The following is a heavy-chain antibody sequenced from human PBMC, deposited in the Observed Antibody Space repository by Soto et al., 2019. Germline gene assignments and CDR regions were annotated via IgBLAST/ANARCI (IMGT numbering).Heavy chain of an antibody. J-gene: IGHJ4*02. CDR3: ARHAVLLWFGEFDY. D-gene: IGHD3-10*01. Sequence: PSETLSLTCTVSGGSISSSSYYWGWIRQPPGKGLEWIGSIYYSGSTYYNPSLKSRVTISVDTSKNQFSLKLSSVTAADTAVYYCARHAVLLWFGEFDYRGQGTLVTVSS. CDR1: GGSISSSSYY. V-gene: IGHV4-39*01. CDR2: IYYSGST.